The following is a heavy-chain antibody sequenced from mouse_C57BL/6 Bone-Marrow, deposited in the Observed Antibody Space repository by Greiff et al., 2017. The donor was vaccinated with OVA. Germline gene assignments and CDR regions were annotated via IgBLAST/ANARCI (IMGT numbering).Heavy chain of an antibody. J-gene: IGHJ2*01. CDR2: ISSGSSTI. CDR1: GFTFSDYG. Sequence: EVKLVESGGGLVKPGGSLKLSCAASGFTFSDYGIHWVRQAPEKGLEWVAYISSGSSTIDYADTVKGRFTISRDNAKNTLFLQMTSLRSEDTAMYYCATTVGADYWGQGTTLTVSS. V-gene: IGHV5-17*01. D-gene: IGHD1-1*01. CDR3: ATTVGADY.